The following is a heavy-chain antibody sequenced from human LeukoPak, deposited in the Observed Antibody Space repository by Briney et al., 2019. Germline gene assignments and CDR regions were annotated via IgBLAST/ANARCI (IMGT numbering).Heavy chain of an antibody. CDR2: IYYSGRT. Sequence: SETLSLTCTVSGGSMSSDTSYWNWIRQPPGKGLEWIGYIYYSGRTNYNPSLKSRVTISVDTSKNQFSLKLSSVTAADTAVYYCARRGAAAEPLDYWGQGILVTVSS. J-gene: IGHJ4*02. CDR1: GGSMSSDTSY. V-gene: IGHV4-61*01. D-gene: IGHD6-13*01. CDR3: ARRGAAAEPLDY.